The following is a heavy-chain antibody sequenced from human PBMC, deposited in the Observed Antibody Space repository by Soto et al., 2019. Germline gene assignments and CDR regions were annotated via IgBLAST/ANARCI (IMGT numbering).Heavy chain of an antibody. V-gene: IGHV1-46*01. D-gene: IGHD3-10*01. CDR2: ISPDGGRT. CDR1: GYTFTTHY. J-gene: IGHJ4*02. CDR3: ARLPQFLWFGALTSRAYYFNY. Sequence: ASVKVSCKASGYTFTTHYMHWVRQAPGQGLEWMGIISPDGGRTSYAQKFQGRVTMTRDTSTSTVYMELSSLRSEDTAIYYCARLPQFLWFGALTSRAYYFNYWGPGTLVTVSS.